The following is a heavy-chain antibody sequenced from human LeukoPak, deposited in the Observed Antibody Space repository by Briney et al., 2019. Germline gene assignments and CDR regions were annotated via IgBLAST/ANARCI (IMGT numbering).Heavy chain of an antibody. CDR3: ARAKRWWLPGVRLCYYYYMDV. V-gene: IGHV1-18*01. D-gene: IGHD5-12*01. CDR1: GYTFTSYG. CDR2: ISAYNGNT. J-gene: IGHJ6*03. Sequence: GASVKVSRKASGYTFTSYGISWVRQAPGQGLEWMGWISAYNGNTNYAQKLQGRVTMTTDTSTSTAYMELRSLRSEDTAVYYCARAKRWWLPGVRLCYYYYMDVWGKGTTVTVSS.